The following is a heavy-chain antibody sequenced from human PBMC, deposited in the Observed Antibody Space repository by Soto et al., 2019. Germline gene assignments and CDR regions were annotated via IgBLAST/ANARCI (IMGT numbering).Heavy chain of an antibody. J-gene: IGHJ3*02. CDR3: AREVGATAFDI. Sequence: HPGGSLRLSCAACGFTFSSYWMSWVRQAPGKGLEWVANIKQDGSEKYYVDSVKGRFTISSDNAKNSLYLQMNSLRAEDTAVYYCAREVGATAFDIWGQGTMVTVSS. V-gene: IGHV3-7*05. D-gene: IGHD1-26*01. CDR2: IKQDGSEK. CDR1: GFTFSSYW.